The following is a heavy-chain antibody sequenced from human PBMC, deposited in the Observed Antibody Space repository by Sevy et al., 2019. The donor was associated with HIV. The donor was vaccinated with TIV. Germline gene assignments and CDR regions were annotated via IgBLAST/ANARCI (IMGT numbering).Heavy chain of an antibody. CDR1: GFTFSDAW. CDR2: IKTKTDGGTT. Sequence: GGCLRLSCAASGFTFSDAWMIWVRQAPGKGLEWVGLIKTKTDGGTTDYAAPVKGRFTISRDDAKDTLYLQMNSLKTEDTAVYYCTTAKYYYDSSGYYGVDDYWGQGTLVTVSS. CDR3: TTAKYYYDSSGYYGVDDY. V-gene: IGHV3-15*07. J-gene: IGHJ4*02. D-gene: IGHD3-22*01.